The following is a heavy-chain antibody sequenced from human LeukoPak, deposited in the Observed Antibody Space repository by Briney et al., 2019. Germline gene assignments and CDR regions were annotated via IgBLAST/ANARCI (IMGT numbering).Heavy chain of an antibody. CDR1: GFTFSSYS. V-gene: IGHV3-21*01. CDR3: AYYDSSGY. CDR2: ISSSGSYI. J-gene: IGHJ4*02. D-gene: IGHD3-22*01. Sequence: PGGSLRLSCAASGFTFSSYSMNWVRQAPGKGLEWVSSISSSGSYIYYADSVKGRFTISRDNAKNSLYLQMSSLRADDTAVYYCAYYDSSGYWGQGTLVTVSS.